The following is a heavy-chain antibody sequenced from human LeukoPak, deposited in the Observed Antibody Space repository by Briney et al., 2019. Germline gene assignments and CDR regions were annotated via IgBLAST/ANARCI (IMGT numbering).Heavy chain of an antibody. CDR2: IWYDGTRK. D-gene: IGHD3-10*01. CDR3: ARVGTDLPTHRGDWFDP. CDR1: GFTFSTYG. V-gene: IGHV3-33*01. Sequence: PGGSLRLSCAASGFTFSTYGIHWVRQAPGKGLEWVAMIWYDGTRKHYADSVQGRFTISRDNSKNTVYLHMNSLRAEDTAVYYCARVGTDLPTHRGDWFDPWGQGTLVTVSS. J-gene: IGHJ5*02.